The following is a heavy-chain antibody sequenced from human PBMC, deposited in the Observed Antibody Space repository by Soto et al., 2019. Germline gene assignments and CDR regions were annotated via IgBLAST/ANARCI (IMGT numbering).Heavy chain of an antibody. J-gene: IGHJ5*02. Sequence: XSVKVSFNATGYTSTNDNISLVRQSPGQGLEWMGWISAYNGNTNYAQKPQGRVTMTTDTSTSTAYMELRRLRSDDTAVYYCARRIAVDNWFDPWGQGTLVTVSS. CDR1: GYTSTNDN. CDR3: ARRIAVDNWFDP. CDR2: ISAYNGNT. D-gene: IGHD6-19*01. V-gene: IGHV1-18*01.